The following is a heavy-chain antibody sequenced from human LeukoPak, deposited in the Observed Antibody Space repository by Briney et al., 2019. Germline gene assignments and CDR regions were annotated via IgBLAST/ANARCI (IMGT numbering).Heavy chain of an antibody. CDR2: ISGSGGST. CDR3: AKCGSSYRGAFDI. CDR1: GFTFSSYD. V-gene: IGHV3-23*01. Sequence: GGSLRLSCAASGFTFSSYDMSWVRQAPGKGLEWVSAISGSGGSTYYADSVKGRFTISRDNSKNTLYLQMNSLRAEDTAVYYCAKCGSSYRGAFDIWGQGTMVTVSS. J-gene: IGHJ3*02. D-gene: IGHD2-15*01.